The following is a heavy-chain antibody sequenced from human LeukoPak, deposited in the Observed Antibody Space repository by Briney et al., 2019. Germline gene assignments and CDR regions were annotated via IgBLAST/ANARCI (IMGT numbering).Heavy chain of an antibody. D-gene: IGHD2-21*02. V-gene: IGHV6-1*01. J-gene: IGHJ6*02. CDR3: SRDSLSSCGGDCYSGLDV. CDR2: TYYRSTWYN. Sequence: SQTLSLTCAISGDSVSSNSVTWNWIRQSPSRGLEWLGRTYYRSTWYNDYAVSVRGRITVNPDTSKNQFSLHLNSVTPEDTAVYYCSRDSLSSCGGDCYSGLDVWGQGTTVTVSS. CDR1: GDSVSSNSVT.